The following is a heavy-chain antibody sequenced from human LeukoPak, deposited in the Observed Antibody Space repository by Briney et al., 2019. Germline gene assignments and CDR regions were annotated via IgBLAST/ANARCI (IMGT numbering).Heavy chain of an antibody. D-gene: IGHD5-18*01. CDR2: ISGSGGST. V-gene: IGHV3-23*01. Sequence: PGGSLRLSCAASRFTFSSYAMSCVRQAPGKGLEWVSAISGSGGSTYYADSVKGRFTISRDNSKNTLYLQMNSLRAEDTAVYYCAKDRRYSYGSFDYWGQGTLVTVSS. CDR1: RFTFSSYA. J-gene: IGHJ4*02. CDR3: AKDRRYSYGSFDY.